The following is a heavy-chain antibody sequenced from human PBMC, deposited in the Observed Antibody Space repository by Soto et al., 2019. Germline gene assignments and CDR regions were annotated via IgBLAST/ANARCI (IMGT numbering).Heavy chain of an antibody. CDR2: ISSSSSTI. D-gene: IGHD6-6*01. CDR3: AGGVGYSSTSFSY. CDR1: GFTFSSYE. Sequence: GGSLRLSCAASGFTFSSYEMNWVRQGQGQGLEWVSYISSSSSTIYYADTVRGRFTISTYNAKNSLYLQMNSLRAEDTAVYYCAGGVGYSSTSFSYWGQGTLVTVSS. V-gene: IGHV3-48*03. J-gene: IGHJ4*02.